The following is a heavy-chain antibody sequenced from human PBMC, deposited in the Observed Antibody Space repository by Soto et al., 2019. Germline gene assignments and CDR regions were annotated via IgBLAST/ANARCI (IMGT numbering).Heavy chain of an antibody. CDR3: ARHMGYCTTISCHAGPLYYYMDV. J-gene: IGHJ6*03. Sequence: ASVKVSCKVSGYTLTELSMHWVRQAPGKGLEWMGGFDPEDGETIYAQKFQGRVTMTEDTSTDTAYMELSSLRSEDTAVYYCARHMGYCTTISCHAGPLYYYMDVWGKGTTVTVS. CDR1: GYTLTELS. V-gene: IGHV1-24*01. D-gene: IGHD2-8*01. CDR2: FDPEDGET.